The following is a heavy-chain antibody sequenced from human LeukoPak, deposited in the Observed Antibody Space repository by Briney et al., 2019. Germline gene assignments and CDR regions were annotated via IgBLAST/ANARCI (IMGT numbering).Heavy chain of an antibody. Sequence: GGSLRLSCAASGFTFSSYAMSWVRQSPGKGLEWVSAISGGGGSTYYADSVKGRFTISRDNSKNTLYLQMNSLRVEDTAVYYCVTVGPATRPFDYWGQGTLVTVSS. V-gene: IGHV3-23*01. CDR1: GFTFSSYA. CDR2: ISGGGGST. J-gene: IGHJ4*02. CDR3: VTVGPATRPFDY. D-gene: IGHD2-2*01.